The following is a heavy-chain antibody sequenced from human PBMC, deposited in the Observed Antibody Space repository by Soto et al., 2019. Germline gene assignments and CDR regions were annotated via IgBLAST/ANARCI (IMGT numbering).Heavy chain of an antibody. CDR2: IYYSGST. CDR1: GGSISSYY. V-gene: IGHV4-59*12. Sequence: TSETLSLTCTVSGGSISSYYWSWIRQPPGKGLEWIGYIYYSGSTNYNPSLKSRVTISVDTSKNQFSLKLSSVTAADTAVYYCAREPLRGYSSGTYYLDVWGQGTTVTVSS. CDR3: AREPLRGYSSGTYYLDV. D-gene: IGHD5-18*01. J-gene: IGHJ6*02.